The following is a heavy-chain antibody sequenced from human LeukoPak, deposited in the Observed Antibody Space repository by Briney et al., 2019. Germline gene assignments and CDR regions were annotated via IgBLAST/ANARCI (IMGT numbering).Heavy chain of an antibody. CDR1: GFTFSSYE. V-gene: IGHV3-48*03. Sequence: RTGGSLRLSCAASGFTFSSYEMNWVRQAPGKGLEWVSYISSSGSTIYYADSVKGRFTISRDNAKNSLYLQINSLRAEDTAVYYCARDGGGGDYDSSGHQGYWGQGTLVTVSS. J-gene: IGHJ4*02. CDR2: ISSSGSTI. CDR3: ARDGGGGDYDSSGHQGY. D-gene: IGHD3-22*01.